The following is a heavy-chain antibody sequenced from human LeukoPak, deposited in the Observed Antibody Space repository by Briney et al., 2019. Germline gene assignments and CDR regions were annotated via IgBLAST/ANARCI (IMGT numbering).Heavy chain of an antibody. J-gene: IGHJ4*02. D-gene: IGHD3-10*01. CDR3: AREDGFGELYYRAFDY. V-gene: IGHV3-48*03. CDR1: GFTFSSYE. Sequence: GGSLRLSCAASGFTFSSYEMNWVRQAPGKGLEWVSYISSSGSTIYYADSVKGRFTISRDNAKNSLYLQMNSLRAEDTAVYYCAREDGFGELYYRAFDYWGQGTLVTVSS. CDR2: ISSSGSTI.